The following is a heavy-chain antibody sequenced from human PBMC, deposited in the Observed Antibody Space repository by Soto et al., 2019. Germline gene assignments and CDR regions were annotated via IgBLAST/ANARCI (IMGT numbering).Heavy chain of an antibody. CDR3: ARDHGGSTWFVGVYYFFGMDV. CDR2: ISSSGDAI. D-gene: IGHD6-13*01. CDR1: GFIFSDYT. Sequence: EVQLVESGGDLVQPGGSLRLSCAASGFIFSDYTMTWVRQAPGRGLEFVSHISSSGDAIFYAESVKGRFTVSRGNAENALYRQMNSLSDDDTAVYFCARDHGGSTWFVGVYYFFGMDVWGQGTAVTVSS. J-gene: IGHJ6*02. V-gene: IGHV3-48*02.